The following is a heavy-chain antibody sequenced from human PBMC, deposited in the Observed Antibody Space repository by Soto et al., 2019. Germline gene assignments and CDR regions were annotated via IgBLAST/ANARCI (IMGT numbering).Heavy chain of an antibody. CDR1: GFSFGSYG. V-gene: IGHV3-33*01. D-gene: IGHD3-10*01. Sequence: QVQLVESGGGVVQPGRSLRLSCAASGFSFGSYGMHWVRQAPGKGLEWVAVIWYDGSNKYYADSVKGRFTISRDNSKKTLYLQMNTLRDEDTAVYYCARAGSYDTTDYNWFDPWGQGTLVTVSS. CDR2: IWYDGSNK. CDR3: ARAGSYDTTDYNWFDP. J-gene: IGHJ5*02.